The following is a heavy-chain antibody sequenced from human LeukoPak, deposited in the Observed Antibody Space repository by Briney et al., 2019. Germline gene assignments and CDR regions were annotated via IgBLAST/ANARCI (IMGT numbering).Heavy chain of an antibody. V-gene: IGHV1-24*01. J-gene: IGHJ4*02. CDR3: ATVTYYDFWSGYPPYYFDY. CDR2: FDPEDGET. CDR1: GYTLTELF. D-gene: IGHD3-3*01. Sequence: ASVKVSCKVSGYTLTELFMHWVRQAPGKGLEWMGGFDPEDGETICAQKFQGRVTMTEDTSTDTAYMELSSLRSEDTAVYYCATVTYYDFWSGYPPYYFDYWGQGTLVTVPS.